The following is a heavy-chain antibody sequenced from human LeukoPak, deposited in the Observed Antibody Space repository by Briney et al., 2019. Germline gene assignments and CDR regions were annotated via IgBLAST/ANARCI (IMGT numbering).Heavy chain of an antibody. V-gene: IGHV4-59*08. J-gene: IGHJ4*02. CDR3: ARQAYGDYGGRFYYFDY. CDR1: GGSINSYF. D-gene: IGHD4-17*01. CDR2: IYYSGST. Sequence: PSETLSLTCTVSGGSINSYFWSWIRQPPGKGLEWIGYIYYSGSTNYNPSLKSRVTISVDTSKNQFSLKLSSVTAADAAVYYCARQAYGDYGGRFYYFDYWGQGTLVTVSS.